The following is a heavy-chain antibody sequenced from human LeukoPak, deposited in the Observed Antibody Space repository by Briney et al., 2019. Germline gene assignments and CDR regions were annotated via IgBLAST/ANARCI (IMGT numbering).Heavy chain of an antibody. CDR2: INHSGST. D-gene: IGHD2-15*01. Sequence: SETLSLTCAVYGGSFSGYYWSWIRQPPGKGLEWIGEINHSGSTNYNPSLKSRVTISVDTSKNQFSLKLSSVTAADTAVYYCARHVGYCSGGSCYSGLDYWGQGTLVTVSS. CDR1: GGSFSGYY. J-gene: IGHJ4*02. V-gene: IGHV4-34*01. CDR3: ARHVGYCSGGSCYSGLDY.